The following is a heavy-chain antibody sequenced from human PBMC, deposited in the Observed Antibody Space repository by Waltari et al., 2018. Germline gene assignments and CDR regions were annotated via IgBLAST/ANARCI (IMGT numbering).Heavy chain of an antibody. V-gene: IGHV1-18*01. D-gene: IGHD3-22*01. Sequence: QVQLVQSGAEVKKPGASVKVSCKTSGYSFTSYGINWVRHAPGQVLEGMGWISTYNGNTNYAQIRQVRLTMTTDTSTSTAYMELRSLRSDDTAIYYCARMSIDSYSYFDYWGQGTLVTVSS. CDR1: GYSFTSYG. CDR2: ISTYNGNT. CDR3: ARMSIDSYSYFDY. J-gene: IGHJ4*02.